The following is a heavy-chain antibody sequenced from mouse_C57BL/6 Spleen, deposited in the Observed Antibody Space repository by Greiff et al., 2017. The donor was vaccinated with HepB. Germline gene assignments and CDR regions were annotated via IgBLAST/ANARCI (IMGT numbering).Heavy chain of an antibody. Sequence: VQLQQSGAELVKPGASVKISCKASGYAFSSYWMNWVKQRPGKGLEWIGQIYPGDGDTNYNGKFKGKATLTADKSSSTAYMQLSSRTSEDSAVYFCARSTTDWYFDVWGTGTTVTVAS. CDR3: ARSTTDWYFDV. D-gene: IGHD1-1*01. J-gene: IGHJ1*03. CDR2: IYPGDGDT. CDR1: GYAFSSYW. V-gene: IGHV1-80*01.